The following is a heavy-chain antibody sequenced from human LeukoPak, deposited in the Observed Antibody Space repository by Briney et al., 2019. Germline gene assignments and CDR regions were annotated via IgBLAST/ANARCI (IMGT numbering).Heavy chain of an antibody. J-gene: IGHJ6*02. Sequence: PGGSLRLSCAASGFTFSSYAMSRVRQAPGKGLEWVSAISGSGGSTYYADSVKGRFTISRDNSKNTLYLQMNSLRAEDTAVYYCAKVPLEPAAEYYYYYGMDVWGQGTTVTVSS. CDR2: ISGSGGST. CDR3: AKVPLEPAAEYYYYYGMDV. V-gene: IGHV3-23*01. D-gene: IGHD2-2*01. CDR1: GFTFSSYA.